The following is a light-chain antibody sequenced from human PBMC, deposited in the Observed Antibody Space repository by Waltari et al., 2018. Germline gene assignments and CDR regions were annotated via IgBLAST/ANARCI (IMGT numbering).Light chain of an antibody. CDR3: QQYYSTPRT. CDR2: WAS. CDR1: PRVLYSSNNKNY. J-gene: IGKJ5*01. Sequence: DIVMTQSPDSLAVSLGERATINCKSSPRVLYSSNNKNYIAWYQQKPGQPPKLLIYWASTREFGVPDRFSGSGSGTDFTLTINSLQAEDVAVYYCQQYYSTPRTFGQGTRLEIK. V-gene: IGKV4-1*01.